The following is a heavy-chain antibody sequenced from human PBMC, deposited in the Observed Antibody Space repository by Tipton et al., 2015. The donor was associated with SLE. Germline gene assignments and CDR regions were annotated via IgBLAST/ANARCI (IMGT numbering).Heavy chain of an antibody. V-gene: IGHV5-10-1*01. CDR2: IDPSDSYT. D-gene: IGHD2-2*01. J-gene: IGHJ6*02. CDR1: GYSFTSYW. CDR3: ARHVEYCSSTSCYQHSGMDV. Sequence: VQLVQSGAEVKKPGESLRISCKGSGYSFTSYWISWVRQMPGKGLEWMGRIDPSDSYTNYSPSFQGHVTISADKSISTAYLQWSSLKASDTAMYYCARHVEYCSSTSCYQHSGMDVWGQGTTVTVSS.